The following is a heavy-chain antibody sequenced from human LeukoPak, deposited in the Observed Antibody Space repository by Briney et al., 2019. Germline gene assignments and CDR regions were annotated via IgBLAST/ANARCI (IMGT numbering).Heavy chain of an antibody. V-gene: IGHV3-23*01. Sequence: PGGSLRLSCAGSGFTFSSYAMNCVRQAPGKGLEWVSGISASGGSTYYADSVKGRFTISRDNSKNTLYLQMNSLRVEDTAVYYCAKIVASTNTGYWGQGTLVTVSS. CDR2: ISASGGST. J-gene: IGHJ4*02. CDR3: AKIVASTNTGY. CDR1: GFTFSSYA. D-gene: IGHD2-15*01.